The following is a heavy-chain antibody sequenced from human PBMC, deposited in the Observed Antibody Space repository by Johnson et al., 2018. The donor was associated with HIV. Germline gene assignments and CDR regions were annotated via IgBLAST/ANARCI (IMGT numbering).Heavy chain of an antibody. CDR2: IYSGGST. J-gene: IGHJ3*02. V-gene: IGHV3-66*01. CDR3: AKGWGRGTFSTDDSFDI. Sequence: EVQLVESGGGLVQPGGSLRLSCAASGFTVSSNYMSWVRQAPGKGLEWVSVIYSGGSTYYADSVKGRFTISRDNSKNTLYLQMNSLRAEDTAVYYCAKGWGRGTFSTDDSFDIWGQGTMVTVSS. D-gene: IGHD1-26*01. CDR1: GFTVSSNY.